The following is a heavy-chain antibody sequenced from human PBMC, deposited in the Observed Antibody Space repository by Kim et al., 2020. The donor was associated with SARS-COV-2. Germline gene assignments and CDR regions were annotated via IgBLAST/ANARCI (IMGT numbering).Heavy chain of an antibody. CDR3: ARHSPRHQQQLEIDY. CDR2: IYYSGST. Sequence: SETLSLTCTVSGGSISSSSYYWGWIRQPPGKGLEWIGSIYYSGSTYYNPSLKSRVTISVDTSKNQFSLKLSSVTAADTAVYYCARHSPRHQQQLEIDYWGQGTLVTVSS. V-gene: IGHV4-39*01. D-gene: IGHD6-13*01. J-gene: IGHJ4*02. CDR1: GGSISSSSYY.